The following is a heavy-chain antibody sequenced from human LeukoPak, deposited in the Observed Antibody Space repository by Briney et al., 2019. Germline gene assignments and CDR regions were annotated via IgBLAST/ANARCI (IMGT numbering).Heavy chain of an antibody. CDR2: IYYSGST. D-gene: IGHD6-13*01. CDR3: ARQGGAAAGYNWFDP. CDR1: SGSVNSYY. Sequence: SETLSLTCTVSSGSVNSYYWSWIRQPPGKGLEWIGSIYYSGSTYYNPSLKSRVTISVGTSKNQFSLKLSSVTAADTAVYYCARQGGAAAGYNWFDPWGQGTLVTVSS. J-gene: IGHJ5*02. V-gene: IGHV4-59*05.